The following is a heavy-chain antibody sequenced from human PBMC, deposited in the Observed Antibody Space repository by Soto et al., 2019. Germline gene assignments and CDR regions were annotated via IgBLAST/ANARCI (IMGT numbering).Heavy chain of an antibody. Sequence: TLSLTGTGSGGSISSGGYYWSWIRQHPGKGLEWIGYIYYSGSTYYNPSLKSRVTISVDTSKNQFYLKLSSVTAADTAVYYCARSDYYDSSGYYRLFDYWGQGTLVTVSS. J-gene: IGHJ4*02. CDR3: ARSDYYDSSGYYRLFDY. V-gene: IGHV4-31*03. CDR2: IYYSGST. D-gene: IGHD3-22*01. CDR1: GGSISSGGYY.